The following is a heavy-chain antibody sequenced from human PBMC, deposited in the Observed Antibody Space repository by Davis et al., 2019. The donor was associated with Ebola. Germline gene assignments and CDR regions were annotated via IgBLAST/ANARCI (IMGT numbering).Heavy chain of an antibody. CDR1: GGSISSSSYY. V-gene: IGHV4-39*07. CDR3: ARDEWAYDILTGYYGNGYFDY. Sequence: SETLSLTCTVSGGSISSSSYYWGWIRQPPGKGLEWIGSIYYSGSTYYNPSLKSRVTISVDTSKNQFSLKLSSVTAADTAVYYCARDEWAYDILTGYYGNGYFDYWGQGTLVTVSS. CDR2: IYYSGST. D-gene: IGHD3-9*01. J-gene: IGHJ4*02.